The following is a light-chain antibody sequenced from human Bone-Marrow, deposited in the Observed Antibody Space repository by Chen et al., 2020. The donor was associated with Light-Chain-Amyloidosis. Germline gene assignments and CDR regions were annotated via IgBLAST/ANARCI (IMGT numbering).Light chain of an antibody. CDR2: KTS. V-gene: IGKV1-5*03. Sequence: DIQMTQSPSTLSASVGDRVIITCRASESVSDWLAWYQQKPGKAPKLLIYKTSSLETGVPSRFSGSGSETEFTLTISSLQPDDFATYYCQQYNSYSRTFGQWTKVEVK. CDR1: ESVSDW. CDR3: QQYNSYSRT. J-gene: IGKJ1*01.